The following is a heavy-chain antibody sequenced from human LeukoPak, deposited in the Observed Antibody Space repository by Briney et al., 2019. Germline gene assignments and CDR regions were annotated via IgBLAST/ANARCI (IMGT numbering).Heavy chain of an antibody. V-gene: IGHV4-34*01. CDR2: INHSEST. CDR3: ARDNVAGNYRDAFDI. D-gene: IGHD1-14*01. Sequence: SETLSLTCAVYGGSFSGYYWSWIRQPPGKGLEWIGEINHSESTNYDPSLMSRVTISLDTSKNQFSLKLSSVTAADTAVYYCARDNVAGNYRDAFDIWGQGTMVTVSS. CDR1: GGSFSGYY. J-gene: IGHJ3*02.